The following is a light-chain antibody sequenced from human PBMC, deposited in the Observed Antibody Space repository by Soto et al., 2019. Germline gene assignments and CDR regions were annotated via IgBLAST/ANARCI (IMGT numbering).Light chain of an antibody. CDR1: QNIGTY. V-gene: IGKV1-39*01. CDR3: HQSDSTPQT. J-gene: IGKJ1*01. Sequence: DVQLTQSPSSLSASIGDRVIISCRASQNIGTYLNWFLQKPGKAPKRLIYVATSLQDGVPSRFSGTGCCADFALNISRLQPEDDGIYYCHQSDSTPQTVDQGTRVEV. CDR2: VAT.